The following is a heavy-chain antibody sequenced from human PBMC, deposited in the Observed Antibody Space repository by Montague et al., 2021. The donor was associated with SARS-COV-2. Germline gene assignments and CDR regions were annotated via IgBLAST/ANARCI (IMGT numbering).Heavy chain of an antibody. V-gene: IGHV4-39*01. J-gene: IGHJ4*02. CDR3: ARRVVVGWYATTPENDY. D-gene: IGHD6-19*01. CDR2: ST. Sequence: STYYNPSLKSRVTISVDTSKNQFSLKLSSVTAADTAVYYCARRVVVGWYATTPENDYWGQGDMVTGYS.